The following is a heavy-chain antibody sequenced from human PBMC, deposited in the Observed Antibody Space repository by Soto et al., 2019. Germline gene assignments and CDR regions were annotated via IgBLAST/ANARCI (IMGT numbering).Heavy chain of an antibody. CDR1: GYTFTSYY. J-gene: IGHJ4*02. D-gene: IGHD2-2*01. V-gene: IGHV1-46*01. CDR2: INPSGGST. CDR3: TRGDIVVVPAARRYYFDY. Sequence: ASVKVSCKASGYTFTSYYMHWVRQAPGQGLEWMGIINPSGGSTSYAQKFQGRVTMTRDTSTSTVYMELSSLRSEDTAVYYCTRGDIVVVPAARRYYFDYWGQGTLVTVSS.